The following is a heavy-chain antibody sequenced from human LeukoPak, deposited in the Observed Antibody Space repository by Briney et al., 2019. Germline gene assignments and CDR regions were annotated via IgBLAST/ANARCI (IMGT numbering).Heavy chain of an antibody. CDR2: INHSGST. V-gene: IGHV4-34*01. Sequence: SETLSLTCAVYGGSFSGYYWSWIRQPPGEGLEWIGEINHSGSTNYNPSLKSRVTISVDTSKNQFSLKLSSVTAADTAVYYCARVFHPMGIVVVVAATRSYGMDVWGQGTTVTVSS. CDR1: GGSFSGYY. D-gene: IGHD2-15*01. CDR3: ARVFHPMGIVVVVAATRSYGMDV. J-gene: IGHJ6*02.